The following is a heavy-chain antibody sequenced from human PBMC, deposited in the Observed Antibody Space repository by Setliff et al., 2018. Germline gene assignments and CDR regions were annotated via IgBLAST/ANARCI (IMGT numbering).Heavy chain of an antibody. V-gene: IGHV4-39*07. CDR1: GDSISSTYYY. CDR2: ISFGGNT. CDR3: ARDPGHRSGTWSLDY. J-gene: IGHJ4*02. Sequence: SETLSLTCTVSGDSISSTYYYWGWFRQPPGKGLEWIGSISFGGNTYYNPSLKSRVTISLDTSKNQFSLKLNSVTAADTAVYSCARDPGHRSGTWSLDYWGQGTQVTVSS.